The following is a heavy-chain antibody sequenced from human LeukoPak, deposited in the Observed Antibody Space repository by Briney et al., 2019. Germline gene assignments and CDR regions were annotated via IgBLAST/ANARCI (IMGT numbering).Heavy chain of an antibody. CDR1: GFTFSSYS. CDR3: ASLTFYDSSGYPYMDV. V-gene: IGHV3-21*01. CDR2: ISSSSSYI. J-gene: IGHJ6*03. D-gene: IGHD3-22*01. Sequence: GGSLRLSCAASGFTFSSYSMNWVRQAPGKGLEWVSSISSSSSYIYYADSVKGRFTISIDNAKNSLYLQMNSLRAEDTAVYYCASLTFYDSSGYPYMDVWGKGTTVTVSS.